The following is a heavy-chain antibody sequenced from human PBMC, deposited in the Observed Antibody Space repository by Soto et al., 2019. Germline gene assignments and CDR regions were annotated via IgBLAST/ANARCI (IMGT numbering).Heavy chain of an antibody. J-gene: IGHJ6*02. V-gene: IGHV1-2*04. CDR3: ARDLLPRGIYYGMDV. CDR2: INPNSGGT. D-gene: IGHD3-10*01. Sequence: ASVKVSCKASGYTFTGYYMHWVRQAPGQGLEWMGWINPNSGGTNYAQKFQGWVTMTRDTSISTAYMELSRLRSDDTAVYYCARDLLPRGIYYGMDVWGQGTTVTVSS. CDR1: GYTFTGYY.